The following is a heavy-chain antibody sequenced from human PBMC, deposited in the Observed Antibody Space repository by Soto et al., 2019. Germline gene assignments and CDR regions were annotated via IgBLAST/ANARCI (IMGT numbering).Heavy chain of an antibody. CDR2: IKQDGTSK. D-gene: IGHD3-16*01. CDR3: VRLRFILTERDFDS. J-gene: IGHJ4*02. Sequence: EVQLVESGGALVQPGGSLRLSCEASGFSFTSYWMRWVRQAPGKGLEWVANIKQDGTSKYYADSVKGRFTVSRDNAKSSIHLQMDSLRDEHTAVYRCVRLRFILTERDFDSWGQGTLVTVSS. V-gene: IGHV3-7*05. CDR1: GFSFTSYW.